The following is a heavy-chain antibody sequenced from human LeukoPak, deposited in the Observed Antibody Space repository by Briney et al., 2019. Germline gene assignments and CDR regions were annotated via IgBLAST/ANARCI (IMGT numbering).Heavy chain of an antibody. J-gene: IGHJ4*02. Sequence: RASVKVSCKASGGTFSSYAISWVRQAPGQGLEWMGGIIPIFGTANYAQKFQGRVTITTDESTSTAYLQWSSLKASDTAMYYCARQSGIVVVPAAKGNPTEPFDYWGQGTLVTVSS. CDR2: IIPIFGTA. D-gene: IGHD2-2*01. V-gene: IGHV1-69*05. CDR1: GGTFSSYA. CDR3: ARQSGIVVVPAAKGNPTEPFDY.